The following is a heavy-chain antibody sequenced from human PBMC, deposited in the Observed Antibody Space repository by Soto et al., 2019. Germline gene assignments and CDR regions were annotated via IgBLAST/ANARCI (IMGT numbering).Heavy chain of an antibody. V-gene: IGHV3-21*01. Sequence: GGSLRLSCAASGFTFSSYSMNWVRQAPGKGLEWVSSISSSSSYIHYADSVKGRFTISRDNAKNSLYLQMNSLRAEDTAVYYCARDSKYSSGVDYWGQGTLVTVSS. D-gene: IGHD6-19*01. CDR2: ISSSSSYI. J-gene: IGHJ4*02. CDR3: ARDSKYSSGVDY. CDR1: GFTFSSYS.